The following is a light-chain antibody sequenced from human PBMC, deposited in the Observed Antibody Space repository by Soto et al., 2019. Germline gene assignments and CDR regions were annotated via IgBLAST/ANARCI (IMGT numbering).Light chain of an antibody. CDR2: GAS. CDR3: QQYNNWPRT. CDR1: QSVSSN. J-gene: IGKJ1*01. V-gene: IGKV3-15*01. Sequence: MTQSPSSFSASTGERVTITCRASQSVSSNLAWYQQKPGQAPRLLIYGASTMATGIPARFSGSGSGTEFTLTISSLQSEDFAVYYCQQYNNWPRTFGQGTKVDIK.